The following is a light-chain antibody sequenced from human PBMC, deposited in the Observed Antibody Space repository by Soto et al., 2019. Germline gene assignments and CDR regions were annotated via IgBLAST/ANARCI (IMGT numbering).Light chain of an antibody. V-gene: IGKV1-5*01. CDR1: QSISSW. CDR2: DAS. Sequence: DIQMTQSRSTLSASVGDRVTITCRASQSISSWLAWYQQKQGKDPKLLIYDASSLESGVPSRISGSGSGTEFTLTISSLQPDDFATYYCQQYNEITFGPGTKVDIK. J-gene: IGKJ3*01. CDR3: QQYNEIT.